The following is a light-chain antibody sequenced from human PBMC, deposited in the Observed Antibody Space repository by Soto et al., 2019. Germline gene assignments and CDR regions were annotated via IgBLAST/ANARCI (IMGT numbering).Light chain of an antibody. CDR2: DAS. CDR1: QSVSSY. V-gene: IGKV3-11*01. Sequence: EIVLTQSPATLSVSPGERATFSCRASQSVSSYLAWYQQKPGQAPSLLIYDASNRATGIPARFSGSGSGTDFTLPISSLQPEDFAVYYCQQRSNWPPAFGQGTKVEIK. J-gene: IGKJ1*01. CDR3: QQRSNWPPA.